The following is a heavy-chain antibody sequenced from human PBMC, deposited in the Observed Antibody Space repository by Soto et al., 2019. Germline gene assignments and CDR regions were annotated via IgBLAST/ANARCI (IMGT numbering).Heavy chain of an antibody. CDR2: IIPMFGTA. Sequence: QVQLVQSGAAVKKPESSVKVSCKAPGGTFSTYAISWVRQAPGQGLEWMGGIIPMFGTANYAHRFQDRVTITADESTNTVYMELSSLRSEDTAVYFCASGIRLSLRRINNGYSGWGQGPLVTVSS. CDR3: ASGIRLSLRRINNGYSG. D-gene: IGHD3-22*01. V-gene: IGHV1-69*12. J-gene: IGHJ4*02. CDR1: GGTFSTYA.